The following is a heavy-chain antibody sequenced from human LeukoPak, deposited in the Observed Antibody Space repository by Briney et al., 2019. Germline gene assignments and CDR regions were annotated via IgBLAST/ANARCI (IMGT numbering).Heavy chain of an antibody. CDR1: GYNFDSYG. V-gene: IGHV1-18*01. J-gene: IGHJ4*02. CDR3: ARTRANYGDHNEY. Sequence: ASVKVSCKASGYNFDSYGITWVRQAPGQGLEWMGWISVYNGDTNYAQKLQGRVTMTTDISTSTAYMEVRSLRSDDTAVYYCARTRANYGDHNEYWGQGSLVTVSS. CDR2: ISVYNGDT. D-gene: IGHD4-17*01.